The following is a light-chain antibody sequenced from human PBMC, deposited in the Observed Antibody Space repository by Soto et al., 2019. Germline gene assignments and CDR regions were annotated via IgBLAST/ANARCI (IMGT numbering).Light chain of an antibody. CDR2: EVS. CDR3: SSYAGSNNFPFV. CDR1: SSDVGGYNY. V-gene: IGLV2-8*01. Sequence: QSALTQPPSASGSPGQSVTISCNGTSSDVGGYNYVSWYQQHPGKAPKLMIYEVSKRPSGVPDRFSGSKSGNTASLTVSGLQAEDEADYYCSSYAGSNNFPFVFGTGTKVTVL. J-gene: IGLJ1*01.